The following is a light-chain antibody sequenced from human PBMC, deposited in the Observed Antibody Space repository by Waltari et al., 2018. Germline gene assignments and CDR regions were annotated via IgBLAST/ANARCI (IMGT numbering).Light chain of an antibody. Sequence: QSALTQPASVSGSHGQSITISCSGTSSDVGSYNYVSWYQQHPGKAPKLIIYDVTKRPSGCSNRFSVSKSGNTASLTISGLQAEDEADYYCSSYTTSSTLVFGGGTKLTVL. J-gene: IGLJ3*02. V-gene: IGLV2-14*01. CDR3: SSYTTSSTLV. CDR2: DVT. CDR1: SSDVGSYNY.